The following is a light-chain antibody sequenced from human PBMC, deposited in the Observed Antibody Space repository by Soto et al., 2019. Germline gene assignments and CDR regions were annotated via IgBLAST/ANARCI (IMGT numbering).Light chain of an antibody. J-gene: IGKJ5*01. CDR1: QSLLQSNGYNH. CDR2: LAS. Sequence: DIVLTQSPLSLPVTPGEPASISCRSSQSLLQSNGYNHVDWYLQRPGQSPQLLLYLASSRASGVPDRFSGSGSGTEFSLKISRVEAEDVGVYYCLQALQSPLTFGRGTRLEIK. V-gene: IGKV2-28*01. CDR3: LQALQSPLT.